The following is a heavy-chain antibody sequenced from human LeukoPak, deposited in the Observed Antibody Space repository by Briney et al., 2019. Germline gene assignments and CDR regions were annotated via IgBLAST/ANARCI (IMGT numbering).Heavy chain of an antibody. V-gene: IGHV3-23*01. J-gene: IGHJ4*02. D-gene: IGHD2-2*01. CDR3: AKSHAFAIYCSSTSCQLNY. Sequence: PGGSLRLSCAASGFTFSSYAMSWVRQAPGKGLEWVSAISGSGGSTYYADSVKGRFTISRDNSKNTLYLQMNSLRAEDTAVYYCAKSHAFAIYCSSTSCQLNYWGQGTLVTVSS. CDR2: ISGSGGST. CDR1: GFTFSSYA.